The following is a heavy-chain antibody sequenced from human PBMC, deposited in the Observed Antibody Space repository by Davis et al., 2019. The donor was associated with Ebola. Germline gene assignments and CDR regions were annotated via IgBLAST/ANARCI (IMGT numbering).Heavy chain of an antibody. V-gene: IGHV3-30-3*01. Sequence: GGSLRLSCAASGFTFSSYAMHWVRQAPGKGLEWVAVISYDGSNKYYADSVKGRFTISRDNSKNTLYLQMNSMRAEDTAVYYCAKGDVVNPWGQGTLVTVSS. D-gene: IGHD2-21*01. J-gene: IGHJ5*02. CDR3: AKGDVVNP. CDR1: GFTFSSYA. CDR2: ISYDGSNK.